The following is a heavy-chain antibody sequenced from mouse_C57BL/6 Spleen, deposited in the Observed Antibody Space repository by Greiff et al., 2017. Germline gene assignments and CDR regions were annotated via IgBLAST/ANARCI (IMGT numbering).Heavy chain of an antibody. CDR2: IHPNSGST. V-gene: IGHV1-64*01. CDR1: GYTFTSYW. Sequence: QVQLQQPGAELVKPGASVKLSCKASGYTFTSYWMHWVQQTPGQGLEWIGMIHPNSGSTNYNETFKSQATLTVDKSSSTAYMQLSSLTSEDSAVYYCARTRSYGAMDYWGQGTSVTVSS. CDR3: ARTRSYGAMDY. J-gene: IGHJ4*01. D-gene: IGHD1-1*01.